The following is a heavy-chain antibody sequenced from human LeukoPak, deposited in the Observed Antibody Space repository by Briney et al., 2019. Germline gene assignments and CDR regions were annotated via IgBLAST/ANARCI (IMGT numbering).Heavy chain of an antibody. J-gene: IGHJ4*02. CDR2: ISWDGGST. CDR3: AKDLLGWYSSALDY. V-gene: IGHV3-43D*03. Sequence: GGSLRLSCAASGFTFDDYAMHWVRQAPGKGLEWVSLISWDGGSTYYADSVKGRFTISRDNSKNSLYLRMNSLRAEDTALYYCAKDLLGWYSSALDYWGQGTLVTVSS. CDR1: GFTFDDYA. D-gene: IGHD6-19*01.